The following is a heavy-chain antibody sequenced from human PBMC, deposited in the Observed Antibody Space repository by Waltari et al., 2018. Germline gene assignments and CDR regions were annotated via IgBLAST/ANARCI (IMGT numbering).Heavy chain of an antibody. CDR1: GGSFSGYY. J-gene: IGHJ4*02. CDR3: ARRIDEGYCSSTSCYPDFGT. Sequence: QVQLQQWGAGLLKPSETLSLTCAVYGGSFSGYYWSWIRQPPGKGRDWIGEINHSGSTNYNPSLKSRVTISVDTSKNQFSLKLSSVTAADTAVYYCARRIDEGYCSSTSCYPDFGTWGQGTLVTVSS. V-gene: IGHV4-34*01. D-gene: IGHD2-2*01. CDR2: INHSGST.